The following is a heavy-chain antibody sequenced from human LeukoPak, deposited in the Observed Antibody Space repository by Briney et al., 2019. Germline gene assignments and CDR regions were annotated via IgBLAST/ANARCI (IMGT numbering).Heavy chain of an antibody. J-gene: IGHJ6*03. CDR3: ARDEGCSSTGCSVGYYYMDV. Sequence: GGSLRLSCAASGFSFSTYPMNWVRQAPGKGLEWVSYISTYSSTKHYADSVKGRFTIARDDAKNSLYLQMNSLTAEDTGVYFCARDEGCSSTGCSVGYYYMDVWGKGTTVTVPS. CDR1: GFSFSTYP. D-gene: IGHD2-2*01. CDR2: ISTYSSTK. V-gene: IGHV3-48*01.